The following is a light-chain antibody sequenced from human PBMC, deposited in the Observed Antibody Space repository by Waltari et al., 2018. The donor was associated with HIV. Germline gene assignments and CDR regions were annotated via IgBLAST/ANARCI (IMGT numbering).Light chain of an antibody. V-gene: IGLV2-14*01. Sequence: QSALTQPASVSGSPGQSITISCTGTSSDVGGYNYVSWYQHHPGKAPKLLIYEVSNRPSGVSNRFSGSKSDNTASLTISGLQAEDEADYYCSSYTSDYTYFFGSGTEVTVL. CDR2: EVS. CDR3: SSYTSDYTYF. CDR1: SSDVGGYNY. J-gene: IGLJ1*01.